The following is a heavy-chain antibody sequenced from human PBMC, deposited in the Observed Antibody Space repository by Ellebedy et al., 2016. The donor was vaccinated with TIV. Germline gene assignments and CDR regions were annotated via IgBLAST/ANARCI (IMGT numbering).Heavy chain of an antibody. D-gene: IGHD3-9*01. CDR1: GFTFSSYS. J-gene: IGHJ6*02. CDR2: ISSSSSYI. CDR3: ARDAVYYDILTSYYGMDV. V-gene: IGHV3-21*01. Sequence: GGSLRLXCAASGFTFSSYSMNWVRQAPGKGLEWVSSISSSSSYIYYADSVKGRFTISRDNAKNSLYLQMNSLRAEDTAVYYCARDAVYYDILTSYYGMDVWGQGTTVTVSS.